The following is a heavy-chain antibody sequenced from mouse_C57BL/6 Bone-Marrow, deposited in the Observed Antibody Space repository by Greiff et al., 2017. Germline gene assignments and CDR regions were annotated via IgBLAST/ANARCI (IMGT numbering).Heavy chain of an antibody. D-gene: IGHD1-1*01. V-gene: IGHV1-47*01. CDR1: GYTFTTYP. CDR3: ARGSYYYGSSTSGVPYWYFDV. Sequence: VQLQQSGAELVKPGASVKMSCKASGYTFTTYPIEWMKQNHGKSLEWIGNFHPYNDDTKYNEKFKGKATLTVEKSSSTFYLELSRLTSDDSAVYYCARGSYYYGSSTSGVPYWYFDVWGTGTTGTVSS. CDR2: FHPYNDDT. J-gene: IGHJ1*03.